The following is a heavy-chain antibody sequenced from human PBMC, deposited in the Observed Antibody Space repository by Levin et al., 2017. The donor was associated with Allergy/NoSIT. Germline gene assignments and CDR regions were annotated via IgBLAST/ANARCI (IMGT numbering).Heavy chain of an antibody. D-gene: IGHD3-9*01. V-gene: IGHV3-7*01. Sequence: GESLKISCAASGFTFSSYWMSWVRQAPGKGLEWVANIKQDGSEKYYVDSVKGRFTISRDNAKNSLYLQMNSLRAEDTAVYYCARDRGYDILTGYDAFDIWGQGTMVTVSS. CDR2: IKQDGSEK. CDR3: ARDRGYDILTGYDAFDI. CDR1: GFTFSSYW. J-gene: IGHJ3*02.